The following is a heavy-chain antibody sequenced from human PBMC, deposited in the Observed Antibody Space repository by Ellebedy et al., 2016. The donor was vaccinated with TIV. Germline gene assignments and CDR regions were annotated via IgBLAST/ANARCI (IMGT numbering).Heavy chain of an antibody. V-gene: IGHV3-7*01. Sequence: GESLKISCAASGFSFRNYWMGWVRQAPGKGLEWVANIYQDGSEKYYVDPVKGRFTISRDNAKNSLYLQLNSLRVEDTAVYYCARRGSYGDYAVQVNNWFDRWGQGTLVTV. J-gene: IGHJ5*02. CDR2: IYQDGSEK. D-gene: IGHD4-17*01. CDR1: GFSFRNYW. CDR3: ARRGSYGDYAVQVNNWFDR.